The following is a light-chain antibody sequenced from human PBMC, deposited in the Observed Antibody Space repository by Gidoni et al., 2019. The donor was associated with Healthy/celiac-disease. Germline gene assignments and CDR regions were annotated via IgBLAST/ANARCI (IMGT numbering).Light chain of an antibody. V-gene: IGKV3-11*01. Sequence: DIVLTQSPATLSLSPGESPTLLCRASQSVNSYLAWYQQKPGQAPRLRIYDASNRATGIPARCSGSGSGTDFTITISSLEPEDVAVYYCQQRSNWPRTCGQGTKLETK. CDR3: QQRSNWPRT. CDR2: DAS. CDR1: QSVNSY. J-gene: IGKJ2*01.